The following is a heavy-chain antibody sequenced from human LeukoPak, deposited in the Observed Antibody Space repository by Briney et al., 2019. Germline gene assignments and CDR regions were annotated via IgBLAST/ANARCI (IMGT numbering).Heavy chain of an antibody. CDR3: ARGVNYYGSGSFMYYYYYMDV. Sequence: SETLSLTCAVSGGSFSCYHWSWIRQSPDKGLEYIGEVTHSGSTDYNPSLKSRVTISVDTSKKEFSLRLKSVTAADTAVYYCARGVNYYGSGSFMYYYYYMDVWGKGTTVTVSS. CDR1: GGSFSCYH. J-gene: IGHJ6*03. D-gene: IGHD3-10*01. V-gene: IGHV4-34*01. CDR2: VTHSGST.